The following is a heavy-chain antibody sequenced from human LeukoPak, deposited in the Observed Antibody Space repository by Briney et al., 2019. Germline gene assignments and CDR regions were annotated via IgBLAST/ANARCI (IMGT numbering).Heavy chain of an antibody. V-gene: IGHV3-21*01. CDR2: FTSMSRTI. CDR3: AKDIVPNWFDP. Sequence: GGSLRLSCAASGFTFSRYSMTWVRQAPGKGLEWVSSFTSMSRTIYYADSVKGRFTISRDNSKNTLYLQMNSLRAEDTAVYYCAKDIVPNWFDPWGQGTLVTVSS. J-gene: IGHJ5*02. CDR1: GFTFSRYS. D-gene: IGHD2-15*01.